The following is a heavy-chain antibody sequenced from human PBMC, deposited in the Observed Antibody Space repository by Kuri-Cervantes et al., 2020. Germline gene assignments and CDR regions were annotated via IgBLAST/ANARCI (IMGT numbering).Heavy chain of an antibody. CDR3: ARGMAAAGNFDY. CDR2: IYYSGST. V-gene: IGHV4-30-4*08. J-gene: IGHJ4*02. D-gene: IGHD6-13*01. Sequence: SETLSLTCAVFGGSFSGYYWNWIRQPPGKGLEWIGYIYYSGSTYYNPSLKSRVTISVDTSKNQFSLKLSSVTAADTAVYYCARGMAAAGNFDYWGQGTLVTVSS. CDR1: GGSFSGYY.